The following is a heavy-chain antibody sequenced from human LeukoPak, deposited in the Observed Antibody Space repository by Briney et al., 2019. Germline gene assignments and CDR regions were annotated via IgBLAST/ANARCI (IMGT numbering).Heavy chain of an antibody. CDR1: GFTFSTFA. V-gene: IGHV3-23*01. CDR2: IFPSGGEI. D-gene: IGHD4/OR15-4a*01. J-gene: IGHJ4*02. Sequence: PGGSLRLSCAASGFTFSTFAMIWVRQPPGKGLEWVSSIFPSGGEIHYADPVRGRFTISRDNSKNTLYLQMNSLRAEDTAVYYCARRAGAYSHPYDYWGQGTLVTVSS. CDR3: ARRAGAYSHPYDY.